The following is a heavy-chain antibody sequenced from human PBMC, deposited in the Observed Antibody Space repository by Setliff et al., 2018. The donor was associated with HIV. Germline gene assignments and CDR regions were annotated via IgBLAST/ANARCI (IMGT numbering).Heavy chain of an antibody. Sequence: ASVKVSCKVSGYPLSELSIHWVRQAPGKGLEWMGGSDAEDGESVYAQKFQDRVTMTEDRSTDTAYMELSSLRSEDTAVYYCATVPLGDWSFDSWGQGTLVTVTS. CDR1: GYPLSELS. D-gene: IGHD3-9*01. V-gene: IGHV1-24*01. J-gene: IGHJ4*02. CDR3: ATVPLGDWSFDS. CDR2: SDAEDGES.